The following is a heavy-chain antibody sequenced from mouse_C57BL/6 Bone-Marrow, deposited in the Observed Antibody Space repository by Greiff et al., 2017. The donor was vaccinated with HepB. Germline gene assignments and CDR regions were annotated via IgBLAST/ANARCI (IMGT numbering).Heavy chain of an antibody. CDR2: INPSTGGT. CDR1: GYSFTGYY. V-gene: IGHV1-42*01. D-gene: IGHD1-1*01. J-gene: IGHJ1*03. CDR3: ARKHSSDWYFDV. Sequence: EVQLQQSGPELVKPGASVKISCKASGYSFTGYYMNWVKQSPEKSLEWIGEINPSTGGTTYNQKFKAKATLTVDKSSSTAYMQLKSLTSEDSAVYYCARKHSSDWYFDVWGTGTTVTVSS.